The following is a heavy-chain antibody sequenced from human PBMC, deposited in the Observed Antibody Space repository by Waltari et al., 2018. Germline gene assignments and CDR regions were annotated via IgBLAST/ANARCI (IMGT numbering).Heavy chain of an antibody. Sequence: QVQLAESGPGLVKPSEALSLTCTVSNYSISTGSYWAWIRQSPGKGLEWIGSVTHSGSAYYNPSLRSRVSISIDTSKNQFSLSLKSATAADTATYYCARDRCGGTSCYPFDSWGQGTLVAVTS. CDR2: VTHSGSA. CDR1: NYSISTGSY. D-gene: IGHD2-2*01. CDR3: ARDRCGGTSCYPFDS. V-gene: IGHV4-38-2*02. J-gene: IGHJ4*02.